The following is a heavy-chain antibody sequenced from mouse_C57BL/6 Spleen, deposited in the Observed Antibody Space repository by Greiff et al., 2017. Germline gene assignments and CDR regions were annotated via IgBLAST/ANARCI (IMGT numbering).Heavy chain of an antibody. Sequence: QVQLQQPGAELVKPGASVKLSCKASGYTFTSYWMHWVKQRPGQGLEWIGMIHPNSGSTNYNEKFKSKATLTVDKSSSTAYMQLSSLTSEDSAVYYCARRGGSSYEGFAYWGQGTLVTVSA. D-gene: IGHD1-1*01. CDR2: IHPNSGST. CDR1: GYTFTSYW. V-gene: IGHV1-64*01. J-gene: IGHJ3*01. CDR3: ARRGGSSYEGFAY.